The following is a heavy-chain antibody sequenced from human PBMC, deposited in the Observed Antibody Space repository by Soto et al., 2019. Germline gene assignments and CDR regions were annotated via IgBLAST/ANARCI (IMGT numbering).Heavy chain of an antibody. D-gene: IGHD5-18*01. CDR3: AKDSDTAMVYYFDY. V-gene: IGHV3-30*18. CDR1: GFTFSSYG. J-gene: IGHJ4*02. Sequence: QVQLVESGGGVVQPGRSLRLSCAASGFTFSSYGMHWVRQAPGKGLEWVAVISYDGSNKYYADSVKGRFTISRDNSKNTLYLQMNSLRAEDTAVYYCAKDSDTAMVYYFDYWGQGTLVTVSS. CDR2: ISYDGSNK.